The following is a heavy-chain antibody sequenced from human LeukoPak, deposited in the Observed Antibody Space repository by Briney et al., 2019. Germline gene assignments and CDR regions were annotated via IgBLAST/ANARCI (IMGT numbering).Heavy chain of an antibody. V-gene: IGHV3-30*02. D-gene: IGHD4-23*01. Sequence: PGGSLRLSCATSGLTFTSHGFHLVRQAAGKGLEWVAFIRNDGSDTYHANSVKGRFSISRDNSKNTVYLHMNSLRAEDTAVYYCARDRGKDNFDNWGQGTQVTISS. CDR2: IRNDGSDT. CDR1: GLTFTSHG. J-gene: IGHJ4*02. CDR3: ARDRGKDNFDN.